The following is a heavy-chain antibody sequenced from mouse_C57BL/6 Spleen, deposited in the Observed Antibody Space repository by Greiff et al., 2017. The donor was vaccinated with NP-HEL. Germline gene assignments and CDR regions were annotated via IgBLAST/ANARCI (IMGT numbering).Heavy chain of an antibody. CDR3: ARGYYGSSYVGAMDY. J-gene: IGHJ4*01. V-gene: IGHV1-69*01. CDR2: IDPSDSYT. CDR1: GYTFTSYW. Sequence: QVQLQQPGAELVMPGASVKLSCKASGYTFTSYWMHWVKQRPGQGLEWIGEIDPSDSYTNYNQKFKGKSTLTVDKSSSTAYMQLSSLTSEDSAVYYCARGYYGSSYVGAMDYWGQGTSVTVSS. D-gene: IGHD1-1*01.